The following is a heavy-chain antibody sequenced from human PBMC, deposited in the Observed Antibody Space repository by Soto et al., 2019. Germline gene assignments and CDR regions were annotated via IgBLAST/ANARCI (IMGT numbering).Heavy chain of an antibody. J-gene: IGHJ6*02. CDR3: AKSSGWYKGRSPDYYGMDV. CDR1: GFTFSSYG. CDR2: ISYDGSNK. D-gene: IGHD6-19*01. V-gene: IGHV3-30*18. Sequence: GGSLRLSCAASGFTFSSYGMHWVRQAPGKGLEWVAVISYDGSNKYYADSVKGRFTISRDNSKNTLYLQMNSLRAEDTAVYYCAKSSGWYKGRSPDYYGMDVWGQGTTVTVSS.